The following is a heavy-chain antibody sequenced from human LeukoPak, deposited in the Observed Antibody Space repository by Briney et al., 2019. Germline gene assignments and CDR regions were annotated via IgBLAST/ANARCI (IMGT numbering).Heavy chain of an antibody. CDR3: ARGGGSYFVDY. V-gene: IGHV1-2*02. D-gene: IGHD1-26*01. CDR2: INLNSGGT. CDR1: GYTFTAYY. Sequence: GASVKVSCKPTGYTFTAYYIHWGRQAPGQGFQWMGWINLNSGGTNYAQSFQGRVTMTRDTSISKVFMELSSLISDDTAEYYCARGGGSYFVDYWGQGTLVTVSS. J-gene: IGHJ4*02.